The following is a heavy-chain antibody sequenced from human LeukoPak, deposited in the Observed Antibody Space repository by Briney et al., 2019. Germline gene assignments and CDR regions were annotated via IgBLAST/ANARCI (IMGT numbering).Heavy chain of an antibody. CDR2: IYYSGST. J-gene: IGHJ4*02. CDR3: ARFLHYYDSSGYYYPHSSFDY. D-gene: IGHD3-22*01. Sequence: SETLSLTCTVSGGSISSGGYYWSWIRQHPGKGLEWIGYIYYSGSTYYNPSLKSRVTISVDTSKNQFSLKLSSVTAADTAVYYCARFLHYYDSSGYYYPHSSFDYWGQGTLVTVSS. V-gene: IGHV4-31*03. CDR1: GGSISSGGYY.